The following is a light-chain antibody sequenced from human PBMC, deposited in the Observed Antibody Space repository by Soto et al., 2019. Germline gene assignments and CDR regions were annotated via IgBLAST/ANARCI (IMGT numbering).Light chain of an antibody. CDR2: AVS. V-gene: IGKV1D-12*01. Sequence: DIPMTQSPSSVSASVGDRITITCLPSKGSNSWLVWYHQKPGKAPQLLIYAVSSLQTGVPSRFSGSGSGTHFTLTISSLQPEDVATYYCQQANAFPLTFGQGTRLEIK. CDR3: QQANAFPLT. J-gene: IGKJ5*01. CDR1: KGSNSW.